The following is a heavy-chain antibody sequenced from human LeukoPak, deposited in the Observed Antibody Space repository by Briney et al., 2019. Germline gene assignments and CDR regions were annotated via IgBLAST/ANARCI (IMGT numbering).Heavy chain of an antibody. CDR2: INWNGGST. V-gene: IGHV3-20*04. D-gene: IGHD2-15*01. J-gene: IGHJ4*02. CDR3: ARGYCSGGSCYPSDY. CDR1: GFTFDDYG. Sequence: PGGSLRLSCAASGFTFDDYGMSWVRQAPGKGLEWVSGINWNGGSTGSADSVKGRFTISRDNAKNSLYLQMNSLRAEDTALYYCARGYCSGGSCYPSDYWGQGTLVTVSS.